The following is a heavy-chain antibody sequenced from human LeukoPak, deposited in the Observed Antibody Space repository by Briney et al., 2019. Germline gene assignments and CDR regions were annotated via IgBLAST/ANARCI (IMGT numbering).Heavy chain of an antibody. CDR2: IYYSGST. J-gene: IGHJ4*02. D-gene: IGHD3-3*01. Sequence: PSQTLSLTCTVSGGSISSGVYYWSWIRQHPGKGLEWIGYIYYSGSTYYNPSLKSRVTIPVDTSKNQFSLKLSSVTAADTAVYYCARHFRTDRRFLEWNVDNFDYWGQGTLVTVSS. CDR1: GGSISSGVYY. V-gene: IGHV4-31*03. CDR3: ARHFRTDRRFLEWNVDNFDY.